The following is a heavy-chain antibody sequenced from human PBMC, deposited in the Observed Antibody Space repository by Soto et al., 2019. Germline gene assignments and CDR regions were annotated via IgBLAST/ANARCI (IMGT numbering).Heavy chain of an antibody. Sequence: KPSETLSLTCTVSGGSISSGDYYWSWIRQPPGKGLEWIGYIYYSGSTYYNPSLKSRVTISVDTSKNQFSLKLSSVTAADTAVYYCARVDTAMATFDYWGQGTLVTVSS. D-gene: IGHD5-18*01. V-gene: IGHV4-30-4*01. CDR3: ARVDTAMATFDY. J-gene: IGHJ4*02. CDR2: IYYSGST. CDR1: GGSISSGDYY.